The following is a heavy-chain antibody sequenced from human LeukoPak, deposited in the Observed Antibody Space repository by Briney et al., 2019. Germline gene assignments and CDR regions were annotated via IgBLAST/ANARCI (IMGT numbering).Heavy chain of an antibody. Sequence: PGGSLRLSCAASGFTFSSYWMHWVRHAPGKGLVWVSRINSDGSSTSYADSVKGRFTISRDNAKNTLYLQMNSLRAEDTAVYYYARGGGYSYGRVDYWGQGTLVTVSS. D-gene: IGHD5-18*01. V-gene: IGHV3-74*01. J-gene: IGHJ4*02. CDR2: INSDGSST. CDR1: GFTFSSYW. CDR3: ARGGGYSYGRVDY.